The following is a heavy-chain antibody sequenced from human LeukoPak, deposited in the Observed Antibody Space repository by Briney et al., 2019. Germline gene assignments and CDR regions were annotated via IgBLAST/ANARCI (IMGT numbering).Heavy chain of an antibody. CDR1: GFTVSSNY. J-gene: IGHJ5*02. CDR2: IYSGGST. CDR3: ARRPNAYSWFDP. Sequence: GGSLRLSCAASGFTVSSNYMSWVRQAPGKGLEWVSVIYSGGSTYYADSVKGRFTISRDNSKNTLYLQMNSLRAEDTAVYYCARRPNAYSWFDPWGQGTLVTVSS. V-gene: IGHV3-53*01.